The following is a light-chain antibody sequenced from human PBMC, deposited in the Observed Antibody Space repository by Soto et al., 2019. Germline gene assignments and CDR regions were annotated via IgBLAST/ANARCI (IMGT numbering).Light chain of an antibody. CDR1: SGSVSTSYY. Sequence: QAVVTQEPSFSVSPGGTVTLTCGLSSGSVSTSYYPGWYQQTPGQAPRTLIYSTNTRSSGVPDRFSGSILGNKAALTITGAQADDESDYYCVKVFGGGTKLTVL. CDR2: STN. V-gene: IGLV8-61*01. J-gene: IGLJ2*01. CDR3: VKV.